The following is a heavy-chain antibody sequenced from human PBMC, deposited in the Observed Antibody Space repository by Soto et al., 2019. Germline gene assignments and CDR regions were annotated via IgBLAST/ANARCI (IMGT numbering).Heavy chain of an antibody. CDR3: ARGRVITGFYYYGMDV. D-gene: IGHD1-20*01. V-gene: IGHV1-69*13. CDR1: GGTFSSYA. J-gene: IGHJ6*02. Sequence: SVKVSCKASGGTFSSYAISWVRQVPGQGLEWMGGIIPIFGTANYAQKFQGRVTITADESTSTAYMELSSLRSEDTAVYYCARGRVITGFYYYGMDVWGQGTTVTVSS. CDR2: IIPIFGTA.